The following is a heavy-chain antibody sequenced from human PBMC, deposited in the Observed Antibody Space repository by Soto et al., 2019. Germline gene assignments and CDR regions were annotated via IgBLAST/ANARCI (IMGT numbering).Heavy chain of an antibody. CDR3: ASSLP. V-gene: IGHV3-7*01. CDR2: IKGDGSEK. J-gene: IGHJ5*02. Sequence: EVQMVESGGGLVHPGGSLRLACAATGFTFSSYWMYCVRQAPGKGLEWVANIKGDGSEKNYVDSVKGRFTISRDNAKTSLYLQMNSLRVEDTAVYYCASSLPRGQGTLVTVSS. CDR1: GFTFSSYW.